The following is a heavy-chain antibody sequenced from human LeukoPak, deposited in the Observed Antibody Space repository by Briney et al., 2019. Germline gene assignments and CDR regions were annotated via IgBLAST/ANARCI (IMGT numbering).Heavy chain of an antibody. Sequence: SETLSLTCTVSGGSTSSYSWSWVRQPPGMGLEWIEYVHYSGSPNYNPSLKSRVTMSVDTSKNQFSLELSSVTAADTAVYYCARGQRGQQLVPFSRVYYYYYYMDVWGKGATVTVSS. CDR1: GGSTSSYS. CDR2: VHYSGSP. V-gene: IGHV4-59*01. J-gene: IGHJ6*03. D-gene: IGHD6-13*01. CDR3: ARGQRGQQLVPFSRVYYYYYYMDV.